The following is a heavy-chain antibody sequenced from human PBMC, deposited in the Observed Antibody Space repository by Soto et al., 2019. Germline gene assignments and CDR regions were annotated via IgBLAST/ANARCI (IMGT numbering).Heavy chain of an antibody. Sequence: QVQLVQSGAEVKKPGASVKVSCKTSGYTFIGYYLNWVRQVPGQGLEWMGGIIPVFQTAYYTQRFQGRVTITADESTNTAYMELSSLRSEDTAIYYCARGGSGYTWFNEFWGQGTLVTVSS. D-gene: IGHD3-22*01. CDR1: GYTFIGYY. V-gene: IGHV1-69*01. J-gene: IGHJ4*02. CDR2: IIPVFQTA. CDR3: ARGGSGYTWFNEF.